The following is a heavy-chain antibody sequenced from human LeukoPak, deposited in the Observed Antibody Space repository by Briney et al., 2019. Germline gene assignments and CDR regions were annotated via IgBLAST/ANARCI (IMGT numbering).Heavy chain of an antibody. J-gene: IGHJ4*02. Sequence: PSQTLSLTCTVSGGSISSGDYYWSWIRQPPGKGLEWIGYVYYSGSTYYNPSLKSRVTISVDTSKNQFSLKLRSVTAADTAVYYCARDGVASGSGSWFDYWGQGILVTVSS. V-gene: IGHV4-30-4*01. CDR2: VYYSGST. D-gene: IGHD3-10*01. CDR3: ARDGVASGSGSWFDY. CDR1: GGSISSGDYY.